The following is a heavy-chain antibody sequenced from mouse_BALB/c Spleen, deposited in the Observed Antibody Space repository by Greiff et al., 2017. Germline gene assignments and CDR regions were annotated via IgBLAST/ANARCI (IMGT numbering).Heavy chain of an antibody. CDR3: ARRGVVAPAMDY. D-gene: IGHD1-1*01. J-gene: IGHJ4*01. CDR1: GFTFSSYG. V-gene: IGHV5-6*02. CDR2: ISSGGSYT. Sequence: EVMLVESGGDLVKPGGSLKLSCAASGFTFSSYGMSWVRQTPDKRLEWVATISSGGSYTYYPDSVKGRFTISRDNAKNTLYLQMSSLKSEDTAMYYCARRGVVAPAMDYWGQGTSVTVSS.